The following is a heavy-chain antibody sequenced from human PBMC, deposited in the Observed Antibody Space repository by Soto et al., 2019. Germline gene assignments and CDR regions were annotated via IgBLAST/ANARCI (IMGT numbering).Heavy chain of an antibody. J-gene: IGHJ6*03. CDR1: GGTFSSYT. CDR2: IIPILGIA. CDR3: ARDNLVRSGGSCYHYYYMDV. Sequence: ASVKVSCKASGGTFSSYTISWVRQAPGQGLEWMGRIIPILGIANYAQKFQGRVTITADKSTSTAYMELSSLRSEDTAVYYCARDNLVRSGGSCYHYYYMDVWGKGTTVTVSS. D-gene: IGHD2-15*01. V-gene: IGHV1-69*04.